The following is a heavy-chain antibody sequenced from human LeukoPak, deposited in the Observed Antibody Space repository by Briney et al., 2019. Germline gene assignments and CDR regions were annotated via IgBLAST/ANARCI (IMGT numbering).Heavy chain of an antibody. CDR2: ISGSGGST. CDR3: AKFQAAAWTPFDY. CDR1: GFTFFNYA. Sequence: GGSLRLSCAASGFTFFNYAMSWVRQSPGKGLEWVSAISGSGGSTYYADSVKGRFTISRDNSKNTLYLQMNSLRAEDTAVYYCAKFQAAAWTPFDYWGQGTLVTVSS. D-gene: IGHD6-13*01. V-gene: IGHV3-23*01. J-gene: IGHJ4*02.